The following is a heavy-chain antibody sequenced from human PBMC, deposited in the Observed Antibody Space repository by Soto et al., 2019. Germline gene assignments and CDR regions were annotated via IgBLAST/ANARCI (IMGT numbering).Heavy chain of an antibody. CDR3: AREEAARIERWFDP. CDR2: ISYSGST. V-gene: IGHV4-31*03. Sequence: PSETLSLTCTVSGGSINTINNYWMWIRHPPGKGLEWIGFISYSGSTYYNPSLMSRLTISLDTSTNRFSLKLASVTAADTAVYYCAREEAARIERWFDPWGQGTLVTVSS. D-gene: IGHD6-6*01. CDR1: GGSINTINNY. J-gene: IGHJ5*02.